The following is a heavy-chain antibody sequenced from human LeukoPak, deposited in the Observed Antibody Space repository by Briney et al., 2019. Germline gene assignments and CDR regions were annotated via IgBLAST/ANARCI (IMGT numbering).Heavy chain of an antibody. CDR1: GGSISSYY. J-gene: IGHJ5*02. V-gene: IGHV4-59*01. CDR2: IYYSGST. CDR3: AREMDEYSSWSHWFDP. D-gene: IGHD6-6*01. Sequence: PSETLSLTCTVSGGSISSYYWSWIRQPPGKGLEWIGYIYYSGSTNYNPSPKSRVTISVDTSKNQFSLKLSSVTAADTAVYYCAREMDEYSSWSHWFDPWGQGTLVTVSS.